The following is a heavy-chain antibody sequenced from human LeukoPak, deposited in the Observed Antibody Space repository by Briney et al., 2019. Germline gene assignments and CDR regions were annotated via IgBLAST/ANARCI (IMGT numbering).Heavy chain of an antibody. D-gene: IGHD3-22*01. Sequence: GASVKVSCKASGYTFTSYGISWVRQAPGQGLXXXXXXXXXXXNTNYAQKLQGRVTMTTDTSTSTAYMELRSLRSDDTAVYYCARDDYLPPYYYDSSGYYGFDYWGQGTLVTVSS. V-gene: IGHV1-18*01. CDR1: GYTFTSYG. J-gene: IGHJ4*02. CDR3: ARDDYLPPYYYDSSGYYGFDY. CDR2: XXXXXXNT.